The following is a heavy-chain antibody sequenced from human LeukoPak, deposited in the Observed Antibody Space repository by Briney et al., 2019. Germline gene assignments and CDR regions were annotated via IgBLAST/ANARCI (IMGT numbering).Heavy chain of an antibody. Sequence: SETLSLTCAVYGGSFSGYYWSWIRQPPGKGLEWIGEINHSGSTNYNPSLKSRVTISVDTSKNQFSLKLSSVTAADTAVYYCARENRMNGMDVWGQGTTVTVSS. CDR1: GGSFSGYY. D-gene: IGHD2/OR15-2a*01. J-gene: IGHJ6*02. CDR2: INHSGST. CDR3: ARENRMNGMDV. V-gene: IGHV4-34*01.